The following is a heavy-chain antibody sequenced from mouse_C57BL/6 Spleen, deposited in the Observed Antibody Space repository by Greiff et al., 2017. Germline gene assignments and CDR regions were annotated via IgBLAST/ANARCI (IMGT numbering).Heavy chain of an antibody. CDR1: GYTFTDYE. J-gene: IGHJ1*03. CDR3: TTNYGYEWYFDV. CDR2: IDPETGGT. V-gene: IGHV1-15*01. D-gene: IGHD2-2*01. Sequence: QVQLKESGAELVRPGASVTLSCKASGYTFTDYEMHWVKQTPVHGLEWIGAIDPETGGTAYNQKFKGKAILTADKSSSTAYMELRSLTSEDSAVYYCTTNYGYEWYFDVWGTRTTVTVSS.